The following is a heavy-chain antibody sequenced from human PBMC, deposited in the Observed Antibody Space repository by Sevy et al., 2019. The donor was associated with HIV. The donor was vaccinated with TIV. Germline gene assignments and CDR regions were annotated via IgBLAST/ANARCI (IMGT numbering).Heavy chain of an antibody. CDR2: IYYSGST. Sequence: SETLSLTCTVSGGSISSYYWSWIRQPPGKGLEWIGYIYYSGSTNYNPSLKSRVPISVDTSKNQFSLKLSSVTAADTAVYYCARDRRYCSGGSCYSRGAFDIWGQGTMVTVSS. J-gene: IGHJ3*02. CDR3: ARDRRYCSGGSCYSRGAFDI. V-gene: IGHV4-59*01. CDR1: GGSISSYY. D-gene: IGHD2-15*01.